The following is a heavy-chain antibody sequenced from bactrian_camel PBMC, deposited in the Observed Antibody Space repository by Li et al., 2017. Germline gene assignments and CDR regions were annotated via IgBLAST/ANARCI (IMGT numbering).Heavy chain of an antibody. Sequence: HVQLVESGGGLVQAGGSLILSCAATVNSNNLNCMGWFRQAPGKEREGVASITRIHGGTAYADSVKGRFTVSRDNTKNMLYLQLNSLKTEDTAMYYCANLGSIVPGIGQGTQVTVS. D-gene: IGHD6*01. V-gene: IGHV3S68*01. J-gene: IGHJ4*01. CDR2: ITRIHGGT. CDR1: VNSNNLNC.